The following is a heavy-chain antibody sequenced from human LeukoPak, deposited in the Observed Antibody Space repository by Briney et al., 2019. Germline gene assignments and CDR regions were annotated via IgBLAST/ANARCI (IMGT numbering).Heavy chain of an antibody. CDR3: ARAYHSSWYLNWFDP. D-gene: IGHD6-13*01. V-gene: IGHV4-38-2*02. CDR2: IYHNGNT. J-gene: IGHJ5*02. Sequence: SETLSLTCTVSGYSISSGYYWGWIRQPPRKGLEWIGSIYHNGNTYYNPSLKSRVTISVDTSRNEFSLKLSSVTAADTAVYYCARAYHSSWYLNWFDPWGQGTLVTVSS. CDR1: GYSISSGYY.